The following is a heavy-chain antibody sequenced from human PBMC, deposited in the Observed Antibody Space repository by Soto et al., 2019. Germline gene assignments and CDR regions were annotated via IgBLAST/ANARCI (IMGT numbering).Heavy chain of an antibody. J-gene: IGHJ5*02. CDR1: GYTFTSYA. D-gene: IGHD6-19*01. CDR2: INAGNGNT. CDR3: ARGGWNPNHIGRFDP. V-gene: IGHV1-3*01. Sequence: QVQLVQSGAEVKKPGASVKVSCKASGYTFTSYAMHWVRQAPGQRLEWMGWINAGNGNTKYSQKFQVRVTITRDTSASTAYMELSSLRSEDTAVYYCARGGWNPNHIGRFDPWGQGTQVTVSS.